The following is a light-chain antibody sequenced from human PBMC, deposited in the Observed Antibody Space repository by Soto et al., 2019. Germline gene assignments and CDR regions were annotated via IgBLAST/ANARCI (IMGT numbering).Light chain of an antibody. CDR2: DAS. CDR1: QSIRSY. CDR3: QQSYSTPWT. V-gene: IGKV1-39*01. Sequence: DIQMTQSPSSLSASVGDEVTITCRASQSIRSYLNWYQQKPGKAPRLLIYDASTLEYGVPSRFCGSDSGTDFTLTISSLQPEDFATYYCQQSYSTPWTFGQGTKVEIK. J-gene: IGKJ1*01.